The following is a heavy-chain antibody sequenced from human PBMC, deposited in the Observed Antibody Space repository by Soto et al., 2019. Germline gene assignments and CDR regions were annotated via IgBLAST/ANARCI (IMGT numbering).Heavy chain of an antibody. CDR3: ARVDILTGYYTGVFDY. CDR2: IYYSGST. CDR1: GGSIGSYY. D-gene: IGHD3-9*01. J-gene: IGHJ4*02. V-gene: IGHV4-59*01. Sequence: SETLSLTCTVSGGSIGSYYWSWIRQPPGKGLEWIGYIYYSGSTNYNPSLKSRVTISVDTSKSQFSLKLSSVTAADTAVYYCARVDILTGYYTGVFDYWGQGTLVTVSS.